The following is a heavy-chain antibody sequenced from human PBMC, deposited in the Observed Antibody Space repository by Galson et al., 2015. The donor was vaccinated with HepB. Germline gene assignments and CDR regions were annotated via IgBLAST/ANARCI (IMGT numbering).Heavy chain of an antibody. V-gene: IGHV4-39*01. D-gene: IGHD3-10*01. CDR2: IYYSGST. CDR3: ARTGLWFGERIDY. CDR1: GGSISSSSYY. J-gene: IGHJ4*02. Sequence: ETLSLPCTVSGGSISSSSYYWGWIRQPPGKGLEWIGSIYYSGSTYYNPSLKSRVTISVDTSKNQFSLKLSSVTAADTAVYYCARTGLWFGERIDYWGQGTLVTVSS.